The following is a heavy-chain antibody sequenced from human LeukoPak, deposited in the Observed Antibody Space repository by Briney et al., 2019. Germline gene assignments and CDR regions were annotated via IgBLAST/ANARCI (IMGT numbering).Heavy chain of an antibody. CDR1: GFTFSSYE. V-gene: IGHV3-48*03. CDR3: ARDLSYCTITSCSYYHYRMDV. Sequence: GGSLSLSCSASGFTFSSYEMNWVRQAPGKGLEWVSYISSSGGTIYYADSVKGRFTISRDNAKNSLYLQMNSLRAEDTAVYYCARDLSYCTITSCSYYHYRMDVWGEATTVTVSS. CDR2: ISSSGGTI. J-gene: IGHJ6*04. D-gene: IGHD2-2*01.